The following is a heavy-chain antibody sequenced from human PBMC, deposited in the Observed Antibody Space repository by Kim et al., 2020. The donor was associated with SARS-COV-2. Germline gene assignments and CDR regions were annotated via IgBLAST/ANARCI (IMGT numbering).Heavy chain of an antibody. J-gene: IGHJ3*02. V-gene: IGHV3-30*04. D-gene: IGHD3-22*01. Sequence: GGSLRLSCAASGFTFSSYAMHWVRQAPGKGLEWVAVISYDGSNKYYADSVKGRFTISRDNSKNTLYLQMNSLRAEDTAVYYCARDYFDSSGYYPGDAFVIWGQGKTVTVS. CDR2: ISYDGSNK. CDR3: ARDYFDSSGYYPGDAFVI. CDR1: GFTFSSYA.